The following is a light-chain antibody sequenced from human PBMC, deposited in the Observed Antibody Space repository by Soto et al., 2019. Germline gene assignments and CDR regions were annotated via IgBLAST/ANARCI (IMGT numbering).Light chain of an antibody. J-gene: IGLJ1*01. CDR2: GNT. CDR1: NSNIGAGYD. Sequence: QSVLTQPPSVSGAPGQRVTISCTGSNSNIGAGYDVHWYKHLPGTAPKLLISGNTNRPSGVSDRFSGSKSGTSASLAITGLQTEDVADYYCQSYDSRLSVVFGTGTKVTVL. CDR3: QSYDSRLSVV. V-gene: IGLV1-40*01.